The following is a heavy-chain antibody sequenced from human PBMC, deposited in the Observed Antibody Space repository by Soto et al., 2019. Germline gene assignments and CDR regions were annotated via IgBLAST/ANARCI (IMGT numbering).Heavy chain of an antibody. CDR3: ARDSIPYYYDSSGYYYTLDV. J-gene: IGHJ6*02. CDR2: IIPIFGTA. Sequence: ASVKVSCKASGGTFSSYAISWVRQAPGPGLEWMGGIIPIFGTANYAQKFQGRVTITADESTSTAYMELSSLRSEDTAVYYCARDSIPYYYDSSGYYYTLDVWGQGTTVTVSS. CDR1: GGTFSSYA. D-gene: IGHD3-22*01. V-gene: IGHV1-69*13.